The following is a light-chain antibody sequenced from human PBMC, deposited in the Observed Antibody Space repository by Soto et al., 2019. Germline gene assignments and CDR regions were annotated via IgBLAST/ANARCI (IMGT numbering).Light chain of an antibody. CDR1: NSNIGKNS. V-gene: IGLV1-51*01. CDR2: DNN. J-gene: IGLJ3*02. Sequence: QSVLTQPPSVSAAPGQKVTISCSGGNSNIGKNSVSWYQQFPGTAPKLLIYDNNERPSVIPDRFSGSKSGTSATLDITGLQTGAEADYYCGAWDSTRAAVVFGGGTKLTVL. CDR3: GAWDSTRAAVV.